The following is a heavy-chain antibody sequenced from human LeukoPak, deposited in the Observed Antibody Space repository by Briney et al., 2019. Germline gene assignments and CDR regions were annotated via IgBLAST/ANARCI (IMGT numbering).Heavy chain of an antibody. V-gene: IGHV4-34*01. CDR2: INYSGST. D-gene: IGHD1-26*01. Sequence: SETLSLTCAVYGGSFSGYYWCWIRQTPGKGLDWFSEINYSGSTNSNPSLTSRVTISVDTSKNQFSLKLSSVTAADTAVYYCARAGTGGARHYYYYMDVWGKGITVTVSS. J-gene: IGHJ6*03. CDR3: ARAGTGGARHYYYYMDV. CDR1: GGSFSGYY.